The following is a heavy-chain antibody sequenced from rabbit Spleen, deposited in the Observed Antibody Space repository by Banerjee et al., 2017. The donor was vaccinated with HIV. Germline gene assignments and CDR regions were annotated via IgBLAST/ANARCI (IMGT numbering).Heavy chain of an antibody. V-gene: IGHV1S45*01. CDR1: GVSLSSSYY. CDR2: INTYTGKP. J-gene: IGHJ4*01. Sequence: QEQLVESGGGLVQPGGSLKLPCKASGVSLSSSYYMCWVRQAPGKGLQWIACINTYTGKPVYATWPKGRFTISRTSSTTVTLQMTSLTAADTATYICARDLVTVIGWNFNLWGQGTLVTVS. CDR3: ARDLVTVIGWNFNL. D-gene: IGHD5-1*01.